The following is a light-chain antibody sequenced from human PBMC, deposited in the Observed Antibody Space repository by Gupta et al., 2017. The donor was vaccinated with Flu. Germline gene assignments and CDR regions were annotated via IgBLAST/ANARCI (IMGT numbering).Light chain of an antibody. Sequence: GISSYLAWYQQRPGKVPRLLIYGISTLQSGVPSRFSGSGFATDFTLTIDSLQPEDTGTYYCQKDNNVPWTFGQGTKVEIK. CDR3: QKDNNVPWT. CDR1: GISSY. CDR2: GIS. V-gene: IGKV1-27*01. J-gene: IGKJ1*01.